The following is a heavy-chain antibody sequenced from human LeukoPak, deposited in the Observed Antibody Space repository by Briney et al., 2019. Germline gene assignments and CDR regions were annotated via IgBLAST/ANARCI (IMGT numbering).Heavy chain of an antibody. J-gene: IGHJ4*02. CDR1: GFTFSSYG. V-gene: IGHV3-30*02. Sequence: SGGSLRLSCAASGFTFSSYGMHWVRQAPGKGLEWVAFIRYDGSNKYYADSVKGRFTISRDNSKNTLYLQMNSLRAEDTAVYYCARDRSPMITFGGVIPVYWGQGTLVTVSS. D-gene: IGHD3-16*02. CDR2: IRYDGSNK. CDR3: ARDRSPMITFGGVIPVY.